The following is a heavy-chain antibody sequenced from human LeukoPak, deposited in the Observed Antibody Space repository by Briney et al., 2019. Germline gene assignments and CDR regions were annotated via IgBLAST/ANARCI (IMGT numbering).Heavy chain of an antibody. V-gene: IGHV3-33*01. D-gene: IGHD2-2*01. Sequence: PGGSLRLSCAASGFTFSSYGMHWVRQAPGKGLEWVAVIWYDGSNKYYADSAKGRFTISRDNSKNTLYLQMNSLRAEDTAVYYCAREGGRYCSSTSCYPMAFDYWGQGTLVTVSS. CDR3: AREGGRYCSSTSCYPMAFDY. CDR2: IWYDGSNK. J-gene: IGHJ4*02. CDR1: GFTFSSYG.